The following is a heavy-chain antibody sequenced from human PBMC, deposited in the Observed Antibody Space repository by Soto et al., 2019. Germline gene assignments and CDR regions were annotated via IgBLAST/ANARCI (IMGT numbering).Heavy chain of an antibody. Sequence: SETLSLTCTVSGFSVSSGIYYLSWIRQPPGKGLEWIGYIYYSGSTNYNPSLKSRVTISVDTSKNQFSLKLSSVTAADTAVYYCARARGLRYFDWLSAHYYGMDVWGQGTTVTVSS. J-gene: IGHJ6*02. V-gene: IGHV4-61*01. CDR1: GFSVSSGIYY. CDR2: IYYSGST. D-gene: IGHD3-9*01. CDR3: ARARGLRYFDWLSAHYYGMDV.